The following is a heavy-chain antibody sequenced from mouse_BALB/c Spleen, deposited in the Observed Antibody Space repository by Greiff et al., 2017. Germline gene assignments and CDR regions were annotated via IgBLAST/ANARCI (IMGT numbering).Heavy chain of an antibody. Sequence: GGGLVQPKGSLKLSCAASGFTFNTNAMNWVRQAPGKGLEWVARIRSKSNNYATYYADSVKDRFTISRDDSQSMLYLQMNNLKTEDTAMYYCVRDATGYFDYWGQGTTLTVSS. CDR2: IRSKSNNYAT. V-gene: IGHV10S3*01. CDR3: VRDATGYFDY. CDR1: GFTFNTNA. D-gene: IGHD1-1*01. J-gene: IGHJ2*01.